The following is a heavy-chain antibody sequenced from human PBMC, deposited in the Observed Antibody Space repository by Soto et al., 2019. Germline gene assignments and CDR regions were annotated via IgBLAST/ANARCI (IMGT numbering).Heavy chain of an antibody. J-gene: IGHJ5*02. CDR1: GYTFSDYY. Sequence: QVQLVQSGAEVKEPGASVTLSCKSSGYTFSDYYIHWVRQAPGQGLEWMGIVDPTGDTTAYAQRLQRRVTTTSDTSTSTAYMELTTLRSEDTAVYYCARGGPVAAVVTAQNWFDTWGQGTLVTVSS. V-gene: IGHV1-46*04. CDR2: VDPTGDTT. CDR3: ARGGPVAAVVTAQNWFDT. D-gene: IGHD2-21*02.